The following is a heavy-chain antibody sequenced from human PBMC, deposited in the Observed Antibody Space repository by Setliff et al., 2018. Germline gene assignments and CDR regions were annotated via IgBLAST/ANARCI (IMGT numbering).Heavy chain of an antibody. V-gene: IGHV3-30*01. D-gene: IGHD2-2*01. Sequence: PGGSLRLSCAASGATFSRHAMHWVRQAPGKGLEWVAVMSNDGSDKNYADSVKGRFTISRDNSKNTLYLQMNSLRAEDTAVYYCARTYCSDTSCYDYYYYIDVWGKGTTVTVSS. CDR2: MSNDGSDK. CDR1: GATFSRHA. CDR3: ARTYCSDTSCYDYYYYIDV. J-gene: IGHJ6*03.